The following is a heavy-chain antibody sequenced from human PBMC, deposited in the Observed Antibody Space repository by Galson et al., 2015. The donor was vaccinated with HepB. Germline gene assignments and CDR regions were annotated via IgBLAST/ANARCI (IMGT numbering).Heavy chain of an antibody. D-gene: IGHD6-19*01. V-gene: IGHV1-18*04. J-gene: IGHJ4*02. CDR2: ISGINGNT. CDR3: ARGLADDDVPLFDD. CDR1: GYIFIHYC. Sequence: SVKVSCKASGYIFIHYCSSWVRQAPGQGLEWMGWISGINGNTHYAQKLQGRVTMTRDTSTSTAYMELRSQRSDDAAMYYCARGLADDDVPLFDDWGQGTLVTVSS.